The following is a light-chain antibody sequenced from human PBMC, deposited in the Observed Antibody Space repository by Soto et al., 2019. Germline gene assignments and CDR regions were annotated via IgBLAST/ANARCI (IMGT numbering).Light chain of an antibody. CDR2: GAS. CDR3: QQRSNWLT. Sequence: LTPPPGSLTMSPGRGSXHYRRASQSISSHYLAWYQHKPGQSPRLLIYGASSRATGIPARFSGSGSGTDFTLTISSLEPEDFAVYYCQQRSNWLTFGQGTRLE. V-gene: IGKV3-11*01. CDR1: QSISSHY. J-gene: IGKJ5*01.